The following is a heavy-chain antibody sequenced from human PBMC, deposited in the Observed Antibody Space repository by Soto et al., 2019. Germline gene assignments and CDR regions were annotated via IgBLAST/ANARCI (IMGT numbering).Heavy chain of an antibody. CDR2: ISYDGSNK. Sequence: QVQLVESGGGVVQPGRSLRLSCAASGFTFSSYGMHWVRQAPGKGLEWVAVISYDGSNKYYADSVKGRFTISRDNSKNTLYLQMNSLRAEDTAVYYCAKDWPGHDSSGWYTVDYWGQGTLVTVSS. J-gene: IGHJ4*02. CDR3: AKDWPGHDSSGWYTVDY. CDR1: GFTFSSYG. D-gene: IGHD6-19*01. V-gene: IGHV3-30*18.